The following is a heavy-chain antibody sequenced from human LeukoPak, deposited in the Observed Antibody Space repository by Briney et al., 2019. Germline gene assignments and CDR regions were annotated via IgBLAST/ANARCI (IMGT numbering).Heavy chain of an antibody. CDR1: GFTFSSYA. CDR3: TKEGVVSDAFDY. D-gene: IGHD2-15*01. J-gene: IGHJ4*02. CDR2: ISGSGGST. V-gene: IGHV3-23*01. Sequence: GGSLRLSCAASGFTFSSYAMSWVRQAPGKGLEWVSAISGSGGSTYYADSVKGRFTISRDNSENTLYLQMNSLRAEDTAVYYCTKEGVVSDAFDYWGQGTLVTVSS.